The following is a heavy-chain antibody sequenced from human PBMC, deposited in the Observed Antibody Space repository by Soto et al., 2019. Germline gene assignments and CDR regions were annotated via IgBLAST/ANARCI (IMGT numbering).Heavy chain of an antibody. J-gene: IGHJ6*02. D-gene: IGHD2-2*01. CDR3: AKGQHCSTTSCYFYFYGMDV. V-gene: IGHV3-30*18. CDR1: GFIFKTYG. CDR2: ISYDGSNK. Sequence: QVQLVESGGGVVQPGRSLRLSCAASGFIFKTYGMHWVRQAPGKGLEWVAVISYDGSNKYYAGSVKGRLTISRDNSKNTLYLQMNSLRAEDTAVYYCAKGQHCSTTSCYFYFYGMDVWGQGTKVAVSS.